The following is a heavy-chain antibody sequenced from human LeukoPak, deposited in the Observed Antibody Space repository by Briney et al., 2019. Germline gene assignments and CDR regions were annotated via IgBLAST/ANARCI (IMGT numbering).Heavy chain of an antibody. V-gene: IGHV1-8*01. J-gene: IGHJ4*02. CDR2: MNPNSGNT. CDR3: ARDWEYYYDSSGYPRFDY. CDR1: GYTFTSYD. Sequence: GASVKVSCKASGYTFTSYDINWVRQATGQGLEWMGWMNPNSGNTGYAQKFQGRVTMTRNTSISTAYMELSSLRSEDTAVYYCARDWEYYYDSSGYPRFDYWGQGTLVTVSS. D-gene: IGHD3-22*01.